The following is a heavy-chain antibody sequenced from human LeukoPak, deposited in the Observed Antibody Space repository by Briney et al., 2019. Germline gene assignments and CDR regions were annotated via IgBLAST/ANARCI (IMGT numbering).Heavy chain of an antibody. Sequence: ASVKVSCKASGYTFTGCFMHWVRQAPGQGLEWMGWINPKSGGTNHAQKFQGRVTVTRDTSISTAYMELSRLRSDDTALYYCARGGIAVPDDAFDIWGQGTMVTVSS. D-gene: IGHD6-19*01. V-gene: IGHV1-2*02. J-gene: IGHJ3*02. CDR3: ARGGIAVPDDAFDI. CDR1: GYTFTGCF. CDR2: INPKSGGT.